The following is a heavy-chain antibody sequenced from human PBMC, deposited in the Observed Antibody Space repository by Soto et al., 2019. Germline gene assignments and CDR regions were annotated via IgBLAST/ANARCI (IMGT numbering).Heavy chain of an antibody. CDR1: GRSFSGYY. CDR3: ARRVEDYMDV. CDR2: INHSGST. Sequence: SETLSLTCAVYGRSFSGYYWSWIRQPPGKGLEWIGEINHSGSTNYNPYIKSRVTISVDTSKNQFSLKLSSVTAADTAVYYCARRVEDYMDVWGKGTTVT. V-gene: IGHV4-34*01. J-gene: IGHJ6*03.